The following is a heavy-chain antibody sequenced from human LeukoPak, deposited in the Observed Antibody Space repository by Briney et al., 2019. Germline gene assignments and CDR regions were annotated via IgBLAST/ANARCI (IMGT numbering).Heavy chain of an antibody. D-gene: IGHD1-14*01. J-gene: IGHJ4*02. CDR1: GFTFSSYA. Sequence: PGRSLRLSCAASGFTFSSYAMHWVRQAPGKGLEWVAVISYDGSNKYYADSVKGRFTISRDNAKNSLYLQMSSLRAEDTAVYYCARDRTPEGIDYWGQGTLVTVSS. V-gene: IGHV3-30*04. CDR2: ISYDGSNK. CDR3: ARDRTPEGIDY.